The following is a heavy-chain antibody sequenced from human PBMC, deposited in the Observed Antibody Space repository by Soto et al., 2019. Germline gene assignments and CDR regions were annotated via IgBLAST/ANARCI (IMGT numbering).Heavy chain of an antibody. CDR2: FNSIFGAP. J-gene: IGHJ5*02. D-gene: IGHD1-7*01. CDR1: GGTFSNSA. V-gene: IGHV1-69*13. CDR3: AVGNSTTYNWFDP. Sequence: GASVKVSCKASGGTFSNSAIYWVRQAPGQGLVWMGGFNSIFGAPYYAQTFQGRVTITADESTGTVYMDLSSLRSEDTAVYYCAVGNSTTYNWFDPWGQGTLVTVSS.